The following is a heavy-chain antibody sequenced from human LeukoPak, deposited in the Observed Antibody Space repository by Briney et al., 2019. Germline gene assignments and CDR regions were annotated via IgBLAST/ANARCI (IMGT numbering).Heavy chain of an antibody. J-gene: IGHJ6*03. D-gene: IGHD6-13*01. CDR3: ARGGPGIAAAGEYYYYYMDV. CDR1: VYTFTVYY. V-gene: IGHV1-2*02. Sequence: ASVRVSCKASVYTFTVYYMHWVRQAPGQGVEWMGWINPNSGGTNYAQKFQGRVTITRDTSISTAYMELSRLRSDDTAVYYCARGGPGIAAAGEYYYYYMDVWGKGTTVTVSS. CDR2: INPNSGGT.